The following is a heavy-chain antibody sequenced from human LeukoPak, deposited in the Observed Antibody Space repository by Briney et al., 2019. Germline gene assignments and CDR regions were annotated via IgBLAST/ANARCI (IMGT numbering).Heavy chain of an antibody. V-gene: IGHV3-23*01. CDR3: AKDSQDIVVVVAASGGFDY. CDR2: ISGSGGST. D-gene: IGHD2-15*01. CDR1: GFTFSSYA. Sequence: PGGSLRLSCAASGFTFSSYAMSWVRQAPGKGLEWVSAISGSGGSTYYADSVKGRFTISRDNSKNTLYLQMNSLRAEDTPVYYCAKDSQDIVVVVAASGGFDYWGQGTLVTVSS. J-gene: IGHJ4*02.